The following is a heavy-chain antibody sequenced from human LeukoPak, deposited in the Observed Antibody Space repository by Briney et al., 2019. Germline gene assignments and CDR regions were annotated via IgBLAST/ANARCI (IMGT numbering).Heavy chain of an antibody. V-gene: IGHV1-46*01. CDR1: GYTFTSYY. Sequence: ASVKVSCEASGYTFTSYYMHWVRQAPGQGLEWMGVINPSADSSSYTQKFQGRVSMTRDTSTSTVYMELSSLRSEDTAVYYCARAGYSSSWYYFDYWGQGTLVTVSS. J-gene: IGHJ4*02. D-gene: IGHD6-13*01. CDR2: INPSADSS. CDR3: ARAGYSSSWYYFDY.